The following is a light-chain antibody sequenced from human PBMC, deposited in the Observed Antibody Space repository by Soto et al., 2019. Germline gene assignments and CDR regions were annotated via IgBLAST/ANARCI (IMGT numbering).Light chain of an antibody. CDR2: ATS. Sequence: DIQMTQSPSSLSASVGDRVTITCRASQSISTYLIWYQQKPGKAPKLLIYATSSLQSGVPSRFSGSGSGTDFTLTISSLQPEDFATYYCQQSYGTPITFGQGTRLEIK. CDR1: QSISTY. CDR3: QQSYGTPIT. J-gene: IGKJ5*01. V-gene: IGKV1-39*01.